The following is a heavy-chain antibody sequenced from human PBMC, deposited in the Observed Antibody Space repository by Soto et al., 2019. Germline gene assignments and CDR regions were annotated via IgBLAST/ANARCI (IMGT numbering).Heavy chain of an antibody. CDR3: AKDGAHHGYSSSWYDPPPPSFDY. V-gene: IGHV3-23*01. CDR2: ISGSGGST. Sequence: EVQLLESGGGLVQPGGSLRLSCAASGFTFSSYAMSWVRQAPGKGLAWVSAISGSGGSTYYADSVKGRFTISRDNSKNTLDLQMNSLRAEDTAVYYCAKDGAHHGYSSSWYDPPPPSFDYLGQGTLVTVSS. CDR1: GFTFSSYA. J-gene: IGHJ4*02. D-gene: IGHD6-13*01.